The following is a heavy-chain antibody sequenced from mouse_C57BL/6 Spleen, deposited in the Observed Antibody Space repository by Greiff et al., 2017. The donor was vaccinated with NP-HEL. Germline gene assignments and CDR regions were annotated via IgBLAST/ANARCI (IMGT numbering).Heavy chain of an antibody. J-gene: IGHJ2*01. CDR3: ARGYDYEGY. CDR1: GYTFTSYW. V-gene: IGHV1-59*01. CDR2: IDPSDSYT. D-gene: IGHD2-4*01. Sequence: QVQLQQPGAELVRPGTSVKLSCKASGYTFTSYWMHWVKQRPGQGLEWIGVIDPSDSYTNYNQKFKGKATLTVDTSSSTAYMQLSSLTSEDSAVYYCARGYDYEGYWGQGTTLTVSS.